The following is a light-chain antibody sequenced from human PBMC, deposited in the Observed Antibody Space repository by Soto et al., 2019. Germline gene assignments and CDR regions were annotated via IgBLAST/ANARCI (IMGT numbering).Light chain of an antibody. CDR2: KAS. J-gene: IGKJ4*01. Sequence: DIQMTQSPSTLYASVGDRATITCRASQSIGASLAWFQQKPGKAPNLLIYKASSLESGVPSRFSGSGSGTEFTLTISTLQPDDFATYYCQQYNRSPLTFGGGTKVEIK. V-gene: IGKV1-5*03. CDR3: QQYNRSPLT. CDR1: QSIGAS.